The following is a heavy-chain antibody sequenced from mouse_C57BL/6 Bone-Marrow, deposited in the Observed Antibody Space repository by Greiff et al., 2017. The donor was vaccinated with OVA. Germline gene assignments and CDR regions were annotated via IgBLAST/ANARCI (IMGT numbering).Heavy chain of an antibody. D-gene: IGHD2-5*01. J-gene: IGHJ4*01. CDR3: ARAYYSNYGMDY. CDR2: IYPGGGYT. V-gene: IGHV1-63*01. Sequence: QVQLQQYGAELVRPGTSVKMSCKASGYTFTNYWIGWAKQRPGHGLEWIGDIYPGGGYTNYNEKFKGKATLTADKSSSTAYMQFSSLTSEDSAIYYCARAYYSNYGMDYWGQGTSVTVSS. CDR1: GYTFTNYW.